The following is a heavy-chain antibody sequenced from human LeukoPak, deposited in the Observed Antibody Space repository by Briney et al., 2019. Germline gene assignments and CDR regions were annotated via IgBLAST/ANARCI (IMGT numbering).Heavy chain of an antibody. J-gene: IGHJ4*02. V-gene: IGHV1-69*04. Sequence: GASVKVSCKASGGTFSSYAISWVRQAPGQGLEWMGRIIPIFGIANYAQKFQGRVTITADKSTSTAYMELSNLRSEDTAVYCCTVAGTGMLDYWGQGTLVTVSS. CDR1: GGTFSSYA. CDR3: TVAGTGMLDY. D-gene: IGHD6-19*01. CDR2: IIPIFGIA.